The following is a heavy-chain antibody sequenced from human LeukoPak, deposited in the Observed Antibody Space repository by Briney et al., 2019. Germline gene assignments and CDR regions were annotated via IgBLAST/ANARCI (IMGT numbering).Heavy chain of an antibody. V-gene: IGHV3-13*01. CDR1: GFTFSSYD. CDR2: IDTAGDT. J-gene: IGHJ3*02. CDR3: ARVLTVRSGGYDAFDI. D-gene: IGHD6-25*01. Sequence: GGSLRLSCAASGFTFSSYDMRWVRQATGKGLEWVSAIDTAGDTYYPGSVKGRFTISRENAKNSLYLQMNSLRAGDTAVYYCARVLTVRSGGYDAFDIWGQGTMVTVSS.